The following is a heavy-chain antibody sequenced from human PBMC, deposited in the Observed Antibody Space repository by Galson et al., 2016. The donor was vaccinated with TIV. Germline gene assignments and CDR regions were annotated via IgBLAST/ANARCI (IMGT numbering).Heavy chain of an antibody. J-gene: IGHJ4*02. CDR3: ARPPYCGGDCYKYDY. CDR1: GYTFTHHA. D-gene: IGHD2-21*01. CDR2: TNAGNGYT. Sequence: SVKVSCKASGYTFTHHALHWVRQAPGQSLEWMGCTNAGNGYTKYSQMFQGRVTITRDTSASTAYMELSSLSSEDTAVYYCARPPYCGGDCYKYDYWGQGTLVTVSS. V-gene: IGHV1-3*01.